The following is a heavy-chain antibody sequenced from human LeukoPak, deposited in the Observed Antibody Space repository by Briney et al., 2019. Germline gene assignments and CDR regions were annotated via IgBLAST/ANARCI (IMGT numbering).Heavy chain of an antibody. D-gene: IGHD3-3*01. CDR1: GFIISNHG. J-gene: IGHJ6*02. CDR2: ISGSGHNR. CDR3: AKVYHDFWGGHLAWGPKTQYFAMDV. V-gene: IGHV3-23*01. Sequence: GGSLRLSCAASGFIISNHGMHWVRQAPGGGLDWVSGISGSGHNRYYADSVQGRFTVSRDNSKNILYLQMNSLRAEDTAIYYCAKVYHDFWGGHLAWGPKTQYFAMDVWGRGTTVIVSS.